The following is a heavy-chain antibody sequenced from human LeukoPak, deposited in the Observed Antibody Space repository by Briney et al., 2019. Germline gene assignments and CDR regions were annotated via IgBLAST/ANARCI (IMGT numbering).Heavy chain of an antibody. CDR1: SFIFSNYW. J-gene: IGHJ5*02. Sequence: GGSLTLSCAASSFIFSNYWMSWLPQAPGKGLEGVTNIKLDESEKYYVDSVKGRFTISRDNAKNSLYLQMNSLRAEDTAVYYCARDNAQYVWNDLNHNWFDPWGQGTLVTVSS. D-gene: IGHD1-1*01. CDR3: ARDNAQYVWNDLNHNWFDP. CDR2: IKLDESEK. V-gene: IGHV3-7*01.